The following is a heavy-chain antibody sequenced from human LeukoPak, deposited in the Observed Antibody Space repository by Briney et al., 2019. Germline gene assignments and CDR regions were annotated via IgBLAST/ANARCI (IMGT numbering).Heavy chain of an antibody. Sequence: GGSLQISFQGSGYRFTSYWIGWVRPMPGKGLEWMGIIYPGDSDTRYSPSFQGQVTISADMSISTAYLQWSSLKASDTAMYYCARYSSSSETIYYYYGMDVWGQGTTVTVSS. V-gene: IGHV5-51*01. D-gene: IGHD6-6*01. CDR2: IYPGDSDT. CDR3: ARYSSSSETIYYYYGMDV. J-gene: IGHJ6*02. CDR1: GYRFTSYW.